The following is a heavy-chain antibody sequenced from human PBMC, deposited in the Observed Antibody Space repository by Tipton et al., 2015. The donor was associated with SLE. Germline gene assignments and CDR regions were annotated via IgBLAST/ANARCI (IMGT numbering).Heavy chain of an antibody. CDR3: VKDIRPGGADA. D-gene: IGHD3-10*01. V-gene: IGHV3-9*01. Sequence: RSLRLSCAVSAFTFNEHAMHWVRQAPGKGLEWVSGIYWNGNGKDYADSVKGRFTISWDSTKNSLYLQMNSLRVDDTALYYCVKDIRPGGADAWGQGTTVTVSS. J-gene: IGHJ6*02. CDR1: AFTFNEHA. CDR2: IYWNGNGK.